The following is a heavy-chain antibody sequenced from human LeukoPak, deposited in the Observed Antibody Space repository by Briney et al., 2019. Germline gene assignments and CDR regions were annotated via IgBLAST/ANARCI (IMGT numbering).Heavy chain of an antibody. V-gene: IGHV3-33*01. CDR1: GFTFSSYG. CDR3: ARATSYGDYGNWFDP. J-gene: IGHJ5*02. D-gene: IGHD4-17*01. CDR2: IWYDGSNK. Sequence: GRSLRLSCAASGFTFSSYGMHWVRQAPGKGLEWVAVIWYDGSNKYYADSVRGRFTISRGNSKNTLYLQMNSLRAEDTAVYYCARATSYGDYGNWFDPWGQGTLVTVSS.